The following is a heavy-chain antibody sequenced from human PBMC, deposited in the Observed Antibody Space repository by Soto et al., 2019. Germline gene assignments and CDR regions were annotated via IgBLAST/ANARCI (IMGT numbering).Heavy chain of an antibody. V-gene: IGHV4-34*01. CDR2: INHSGIS. J-gene: IGHJ4*02. CDR3: AGGFGVTAPGIRGDSYPLDY. D-gene: IGHD2-21*01. Sequence: ASETLSLTCAVYGGSFSGYYWTWIRQPPGKGLEWIGEINHSGISNYNPSLKSRVTISVDTSKNHFSLLLRSVTAADTAVYYCAGGFGVTAPGIRGDSYPLDYWGQGTLVTVSS. CDR1: GGSFSGYY.